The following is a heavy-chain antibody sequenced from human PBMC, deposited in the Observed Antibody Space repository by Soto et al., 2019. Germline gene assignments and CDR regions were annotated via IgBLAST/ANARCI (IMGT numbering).Heavy chain of an antibody. J-gene: IGHJ4*02. CDR1: GFTFSDYY. Sequence: QVQLVESGGGLVKPGGSLRLSCAASGFTFSDYYMSWIRPAPGKGLEWVSYISSSSSYTNYADSVKGRFTISRDNAKNSLYLQMNSLRAEDTAVYYCASSTNPNVDTAVNFWGQGTLVTVSS. CDR3: ASSTNPNVDTAVNF. V-gene: IGHV3-11*05. CDR2: ISSSSSYT. D-gene: IGHD5-18*01.